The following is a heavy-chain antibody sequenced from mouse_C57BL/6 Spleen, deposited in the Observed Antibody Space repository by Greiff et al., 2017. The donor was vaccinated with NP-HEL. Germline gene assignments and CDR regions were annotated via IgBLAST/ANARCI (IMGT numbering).Heavy chain of an antibody. J-gene: IGHJ2*01. CDR2: IRLKSDNYAT. Sequence: EVQLVESGGGLVQPGGSMKLSCVASGFTFSNYWMNWVRQSPEQGLEWVGQIRLKSDNYATHYAESVKGRFTISREDSKSSVSLKMNNLRAEDTGIYYCTDLYYGSIYWGQGTTLTVSS. CDR3: TDLYYGSIY. D-gene: IGHD1-1*01. V-gene: IGHV6-3*01. CDR1: GFTFSNYW.